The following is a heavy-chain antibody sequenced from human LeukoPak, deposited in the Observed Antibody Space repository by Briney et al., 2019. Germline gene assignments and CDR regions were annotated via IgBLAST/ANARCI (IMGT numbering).Heavy chain of an antibody. CDR2: IIPIFGTA. CDR3: ARELGYYDSSGSDI. J-gene: IGHJ3*02. D-gene: IGHD3-22*01. CDR1: GGTFSSYA. V-gene: IGHV1-69*05. Sequence: ASVKVSCTASGGTFSSYAISWVRQAPGQGLEWMGRIIPIFGTANYAQKFQGRVTITTDESTSTAYMELSSLRSEDTAVYYCARELGYYDSSGSDIWGQGTMVTVSS.